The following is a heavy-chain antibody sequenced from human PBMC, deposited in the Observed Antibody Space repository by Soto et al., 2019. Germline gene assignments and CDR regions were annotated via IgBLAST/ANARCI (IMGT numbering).Heavy chain of an antibody. CDR3: AKGDREMATIPRLWDY. Sequence: EVQLLESGGGLVQPGGSLRLSCAASGFTFSSYAMSWVRQAPGKGLEWVSAISGSGGSTYYADSVKGRFTISRDNSKNTLYLQMNSLRAEDTAVYYCAKGDREMATIPRLWDYWGQGTLVTVSS. V-gene: IGHV3-23*01. CDR2: ISGSGGST. D-gene: IGHD5-12*01. J-gene: IGHJ4*02. CDR1: GFTFSSYA.